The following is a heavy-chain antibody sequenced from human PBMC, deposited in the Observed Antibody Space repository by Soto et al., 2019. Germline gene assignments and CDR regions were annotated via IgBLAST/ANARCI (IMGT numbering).Heavy chain of an antibody. CDR1: GGSISSYY. V-gene: IGHV4-59*01. J-gene: IGHJ6*03. CDR2: IYYSGST. Sequence: SETLSLTCTVSGGSISSYYWSWIRQPPGKGLEWIGYIYYSGSTNYNPSLKSRVTISVDTSKNQFSLKLSSVTAADTAVYYCARGPPSSSSWPYYYYYMDVWGKGTPVTVAS. D-gene: IGHD6-13*01. CDR3: ARGPPSSSSWPYYYYYMDV.